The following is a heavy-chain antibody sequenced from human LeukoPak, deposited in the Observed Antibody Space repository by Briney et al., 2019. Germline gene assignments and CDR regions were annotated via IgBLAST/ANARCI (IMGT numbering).Heavy chain of an antibody. CDR2: IKEDGSEK. D-gene: IGHD1-1*01. CDR3: ARGVPTGIDYFDY. V-gene: IGHV3-7*01. CDR1: GFTFSSYW. J-gene: IGHJ4*02. Sequence: PGGSLRLSCAASGFTFSSYWMSWVRQAPEKGLEWVANIKEDGSEKFYVDSVKGRFSMPRDNARNSLYLQMNSPRAEDTAVYYCARGVPTGIDYFDYWGQGTLVTVSS.